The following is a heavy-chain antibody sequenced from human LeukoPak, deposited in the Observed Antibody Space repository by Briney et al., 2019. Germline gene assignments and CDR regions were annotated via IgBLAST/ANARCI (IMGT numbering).Heavy chain of an antibody. CDR3: ARETSQKGAHYMDV. CDR1: GGSFSGYY. V-gene: IGHV4-4*07. J-gene: IGHJ6*03. CDR2: IYTSGST. D-gene: IGHD3-16*01. Sequence: SETLSLTCAVYGGSFSGYYWSWIRQPPGKGLEWIGRIYTSGSTNYNPSLKSRVTISVDTSKNQFSLKLRSVTAADTAVYYCARETSQKGAHYMDVWGKGTTVTVSS.